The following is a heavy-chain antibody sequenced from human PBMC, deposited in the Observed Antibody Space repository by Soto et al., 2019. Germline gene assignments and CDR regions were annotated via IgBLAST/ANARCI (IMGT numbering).Heavy chain of an antibody. D-gene: IGHD2-15*01. CDR3: TTAGLPGYCSGGSCYPEYSGANWFDP. Sequence: GGSLRLSCAASGFTFSNAWMSWVRQAPGKGLEWVGRIKSKTDGGTTDYAAPVKGRFTISRDDSKNTLYLQMNSLKTEDTAVYYCTTAGLPGYCSGGSCYPEYSGANWFDPWGQGTLVTVSS. J-gene: IGHJ5*02. CDR1: GFTFSNAW. V-gene: IGHV3-15*01. CDR2: IKSKTDGGTT.